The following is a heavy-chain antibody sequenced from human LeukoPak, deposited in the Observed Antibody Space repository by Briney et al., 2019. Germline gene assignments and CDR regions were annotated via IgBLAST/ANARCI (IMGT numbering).Heavy chain of an antibody. CDR2: ISWNSGYI. J-gene: IGHJ4*02. D-gene: IGHD6-19*01. CDR3: AKVRGTYSSGYFFDY. V-gene: IGHV3-9*01. Sequence: GGSLRLSCAASGFTFDNYAMHWVRQAPGKGLEWLSIISWNSGYIGYADSVKGRFTIYRDKAKKSLDLQMNSLRAEDTAFYYCAKVRGTYSSGYFFDYWGQGTLVTVSS. CDR1: GFTFDNYA.